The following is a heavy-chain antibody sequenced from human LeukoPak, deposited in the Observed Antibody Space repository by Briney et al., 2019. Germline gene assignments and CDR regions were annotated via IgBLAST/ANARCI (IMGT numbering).Heavy chain of an antibody. D-gene: IGHD4-17*01. CDR3: ARVRREDYFYYMDV. J-gene: IGHJ6*03. CDR1: GGSISSYY. CDR2: VYYSGST. Sequence: TSSETLSLTCTVSGGSISSYYWSWIRQPPGKGLEWIGYVYYSGSTNYNPSLKSRVMISVDTSKNQFSLKPSAVTAADTAVYFCARVRREDYFYYMDVWGKGTTVTVSS. V-gene: IGHV4-59*01.